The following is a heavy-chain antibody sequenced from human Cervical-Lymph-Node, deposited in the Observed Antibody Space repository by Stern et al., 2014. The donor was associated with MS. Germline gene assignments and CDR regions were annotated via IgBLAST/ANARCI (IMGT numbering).Heavy chain of an antibody. V-gene: IGHV2-26*01. D-gene: IGHD3-10*01. CDR2: IFSNDEK. Sequence: QVTLRESGPVLVKPTETLTLTCTVSGFSLSNARMGVRWIRQPPGKALEXLAHIFSNDEKSYSTSLKSRLTISKDTSKSQVVLTMTNMDPVDTATYYCARIHTDGSGSYCFITWGQGTLVTVSS. CDR1: GFSLSNARMG. CDR3: ARIHTDGSGSYCFIT. J-gene: IGHJ5*02.